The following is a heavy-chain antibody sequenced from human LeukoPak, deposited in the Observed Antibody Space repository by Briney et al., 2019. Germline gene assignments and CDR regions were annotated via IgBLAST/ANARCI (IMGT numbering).Heavy chain of an antibody. Sequence: SETLSLTCTVSGGSISSYYWSWIRQPAGKGLEWIGRIYTSGSTNYNPSLKSRVTMSVDTSKNQFSLKLSSVTAADTAVYYCARASLEWFNDAFDIWGQGTVVTVSS. V-gene: IGHV4-4*07. CDR2: IYTSGST. J-gene: IGHJ3*02. CDR3: ARASLEWFNDAFDI. D-gene: IGHD3-3*01. CDR1: GGSISSYY.